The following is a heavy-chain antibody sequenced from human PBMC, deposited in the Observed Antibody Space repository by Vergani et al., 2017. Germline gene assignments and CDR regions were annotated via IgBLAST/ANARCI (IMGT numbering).Heavy chain of an antibody. CDR1: GGTFSSYA. D-gene: IGHD3-10*01. Sequence: QVQLVQSGAEVKKPGSSVKASCKAPGGTFSSYAISWVRQAPGQGLGWMGRIIPILGIANYAQKFQGRVTITADKSTSTAYMELSSLRSEDTAVYYCARELITMVRGRLNSGLYDWGQGTLVTVSS. V-gene: IGHV1-69*04. CDR2: IIPILGIA. CDR3: ARELITMVRGRLNSGLYD. J-gene: IGHJ4*02.